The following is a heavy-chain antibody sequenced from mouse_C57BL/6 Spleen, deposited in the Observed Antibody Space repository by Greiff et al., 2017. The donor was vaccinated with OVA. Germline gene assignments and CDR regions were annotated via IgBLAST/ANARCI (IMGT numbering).Heavy chain of an antibody. V-gene: IGHV5-9*01. Sequence: EVQGVESGGGLVKPGGSLKLSCAASGFTFSSYTMSWVRQTPEKRLEWVATISGGGGNTYYPDSVKGRFTISRDNAKNTLYLQMSSLRSEDTALYYCASGDSYYYAMDYWGQGTSVTVSS. CDR3: ASGDSYYYAMDY. D-gene: IGHD2-13*01. CDR2: ISGGGGNT. CDR1: GFTFSSYT. J-gene: IGHJ4*01.